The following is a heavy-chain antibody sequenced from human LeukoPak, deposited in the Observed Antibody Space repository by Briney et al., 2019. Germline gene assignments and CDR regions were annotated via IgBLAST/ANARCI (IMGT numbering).Heavy chain of an antibody. J-gene: IGHJ4*02. D-gene: IGHD4-23*01. CDR1: GGSISSGSHH. CDR3: VRHDGRSGGTMGALDS. CDR2: IYYSRTT. V-gene: IGHV4-39*01. Sequence: SETLSLTCTVSGGSISSGSHHWGWFRQSPGKGLEWIGSIYYSRTTYYNPSLNSRVTISVVTSKNQFSLQLNSVTAADTAVYYCVRHDGRSGGTMGALDSWGQGPLVTVSS.